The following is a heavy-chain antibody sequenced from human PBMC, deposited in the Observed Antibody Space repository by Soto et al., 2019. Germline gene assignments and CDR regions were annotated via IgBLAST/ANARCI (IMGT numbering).Heavy chain of an antibody. V-gene: IGHV3-33*01. J-gene: IGHJ4*02. CDR1: GFTFRSYG. CDR3: VRDRRERGSYFDH. CDR2: IWYDGSNK. Sequence: PGESLKISCAASGFTFRSYGMHWVRQAPGPGLEWVAVIWYDGSNKYYADSVKGRFTISRDNSKNTLYLQMNSLRAEDTAVYYGVRDRRERGSYFDHCGQGTLVTVAS.